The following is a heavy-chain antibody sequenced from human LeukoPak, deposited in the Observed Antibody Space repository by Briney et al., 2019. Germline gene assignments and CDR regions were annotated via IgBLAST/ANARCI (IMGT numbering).Heavy chain of an antibody. D-gene: IGHD3-16*01. CDR1: GFTFSSYE. CDR3: AGGTPEEDY. V-gene: IGHV3-48*03. J-gene: IGHJ4*02. CDR2: ISSSGSTI. Sequence: PGGSLRLSCAASGFTFSSYEMNWVRQARGKGLEWVSYISSSGSTIYYADSVKGRFTISRDNAKNSLYLQMNSLRAEHTAVYYCAGGTPEEDYWGEGTLVTVSS.